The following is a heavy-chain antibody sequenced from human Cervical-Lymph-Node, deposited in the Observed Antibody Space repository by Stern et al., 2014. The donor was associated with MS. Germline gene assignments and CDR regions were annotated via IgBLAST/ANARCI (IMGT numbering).Heavy chain of an antibody. CDR3: AKDCKWLEPCY. J-gene: IGHJ4*02. CDR1: GFIFSKYD. D-gene: IGHD6-19*01. CDR2: SSYDGGNR. Sequence: QLVQSGGDVVQPGRSLRLSCVGSGFIFSKYDLHWVRQAPGKGLEWVALSSYDGGNRMYADSVKGRFTISRDNDKNTLYLQMDSLRIEDTAVYYCAKDCKWLEPCYWGQGNLVTVSS. V-gene: IGHV3-30*18.